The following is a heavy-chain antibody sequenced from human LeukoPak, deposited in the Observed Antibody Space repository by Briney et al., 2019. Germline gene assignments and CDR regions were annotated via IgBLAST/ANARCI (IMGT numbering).Heavy chain of an antibody. Sequence: PSETLSLTCTVSSGSISGSDYYWCWIRQPPGKGLEWIGSINYSGNTYYDSSLKSRVTISVDTSKNHFSLRLSSVTAADTAVYYCARGRSGYQSIYYFDYWGQGTLVTVSS. CDR1: SGSISGSDYY. V-gene: IGHV4-39*02. D-gene: IGHD3-3*01. CDR3: ARGRSGYQSIYYFDY. J-gene: IGHJ4*02. CDR2: INYSGNT.